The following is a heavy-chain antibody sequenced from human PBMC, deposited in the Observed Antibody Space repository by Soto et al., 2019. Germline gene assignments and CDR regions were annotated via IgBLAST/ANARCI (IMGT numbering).Heavy chain of an antibody. Sequence: GESLKISCKVSGYSFTSYWISWLRQMPGKVLEWMGRIDPSDSYTNYSPSFQGHVTISADKSISTAYLQWSSLKASDTAMYYCARHLGAAAPTYYYYGIDVWGQGTTVTVSS. V-gene: IGHV5-10-1*01. J-gene: IGHJ6*02. CDR2: IDPSDSYT. CDR3: ARHLGAAAPTYYYYGIDV. CDR1: GYSFTSYW. D-gene: IGHD6-13*01.